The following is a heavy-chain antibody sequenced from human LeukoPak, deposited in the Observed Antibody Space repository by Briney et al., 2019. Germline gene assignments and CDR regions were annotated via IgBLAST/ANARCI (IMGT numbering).Heavy chain of an antibody. J-gene: IGHJ6*02. D-gene: IGHD3-22*01. CDR1: GYTFTNYC. V-gene: IGHV1-18*01. CDR2: ISGYNGNT. Sequence: ASVNVSCKASGYTFTNYCISWVRQAPGQGLEWIGWISGYNGNTNYAQKVQGRVTMTTDTSTRTAYMELRSLRSDDTAVYYCAREGYYDSSGYSQVQYYYYGMDVWGQGTTVTVSS. CDR3: AREGYYDSSGYSQVQYYYYGMDV.